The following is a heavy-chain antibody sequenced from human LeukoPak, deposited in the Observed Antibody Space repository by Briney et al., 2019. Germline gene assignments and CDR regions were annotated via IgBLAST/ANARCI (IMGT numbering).Heavy chain of an antibody. Sequence: GGSLRLSCAASGFTFSRYWMSWVRQAPGKGLEWVAHINQDGSDKYYVDSVRGRFTVSRDIAKNSLFLQMNNLRAEDTAVYYCARNSLYCVGDCYEVFDSWGQGSLVTVSS. J-gene: IGHJ4*02. CDR1: GFTFSRYW. CDR2: INQDGSDK. D-gene: IGHD2-21*01. V-gene: IGHV3-7*01. CDR3: ARNSLYCVGDCYEVFDS.